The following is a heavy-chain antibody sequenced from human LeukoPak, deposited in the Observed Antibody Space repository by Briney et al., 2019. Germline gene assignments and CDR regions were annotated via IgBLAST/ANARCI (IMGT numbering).Heavy chain of an antibody. CDR1: GGSISNYY. J-gene: IGHJ4*02. CDR2: IYYSGST. V-gene: IGHV4-59*04. D-gene: IGHD6-19*01. CDR3: ARLGYSSGRYGSDY. Sequence: SETLSLTCTVSGGSISNYYWSWIRQPPGKGLEWIGYIYYSGSTYYNPSLKSRVTISVDTSKNQFSLKLSSVTAADTAVYYCARLGYSSGRYGSDYWGQGTLVTVSS.